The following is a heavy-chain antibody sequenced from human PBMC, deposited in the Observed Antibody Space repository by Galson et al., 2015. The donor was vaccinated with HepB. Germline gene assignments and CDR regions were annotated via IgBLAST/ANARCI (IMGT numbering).Heavy chain of an antibody. CDR2: IYPDDSDV. CDR3: ARGSVSMPHYFYGMDV. V-gene: IGHV5-51*01. Sequence: QAGAEVKKPGESLKISCEGSGYSFANDWIGWVRQMPGKGLELMGCIYPDDSDVRYSPSFRGQVTISVDKSISTVFLQWGSLKASDSGIYYCARGSVSMPHYFYGMDVWGQGTTVSVSS. J-gene: IGHJ6*02. D-gene: IGHD2/OR15-2a*01. CDR1: GYSFANDW.